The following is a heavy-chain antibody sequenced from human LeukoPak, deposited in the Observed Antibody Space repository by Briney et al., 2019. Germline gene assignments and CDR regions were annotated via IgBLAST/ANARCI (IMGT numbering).Heavy chain of an antibody. J-gene: IGHJ4*02. CDR1: GVSFSGYY. CDR3: ARSGPVDCSGGSCYEGY. Sequence: PSETLSLTCAVYGVSFSGYYWSWIRQPPGKGLEWIGEINHSGSTNYNPSLKSRVTISVDTSKNQFSLKLSSVTAADTAVYYCARSGPVDCSGGSCYEGYWGQGTLVTVSS. CDR2: INHSGST. V-gene: IGHV4-34*01. D-gene: IGHD2-15*01.